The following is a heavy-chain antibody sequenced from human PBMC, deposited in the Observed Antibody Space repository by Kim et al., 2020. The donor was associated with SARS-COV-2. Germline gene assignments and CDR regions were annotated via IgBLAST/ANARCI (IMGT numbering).Heavy chain of an antibody. CDR1: GFTFSSYA. J-gene: IGHJ4*02. V-gene: IGHV3-23*01. Sequence: GGSLRLSCAASGFTFSSYAMSWVCQAPGKGLEWVSAISGSGGSTYYADSVKGRFTISRDNSKNTLYLQMNSLRAEDTAVYYCAKEGMRSGGGYYFDYWGQGTLVTVSS. CDR2: ISGSGGST. CDR3: AKEGMRSGGGYYFDY.